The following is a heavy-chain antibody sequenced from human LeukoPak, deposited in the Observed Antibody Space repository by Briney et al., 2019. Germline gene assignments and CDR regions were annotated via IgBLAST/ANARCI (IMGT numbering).Heavy chain of an antibody. CDR1: GYTFIDSF. CDR2: INPISGDT. CDR3: ARDLAWGSGYDLDY. D-gene: IGHD5-12*01. J-gene: IGHJ4*01. Sequence: ASVKVSCEASGYTFIDSFMHWVRQAPGQGPEWMGWINPISGDTNYAQKFQGRLTLTRDTSISTAYMELTRLRFDDTAMYYCARDLAWGSGYDLDYWGLGTLVIVSS. V-gene: IGHV1-2*02.